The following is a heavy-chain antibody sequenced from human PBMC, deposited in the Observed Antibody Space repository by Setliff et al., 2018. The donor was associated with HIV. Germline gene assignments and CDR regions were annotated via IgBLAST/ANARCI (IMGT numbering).Heavy chain of an antibody. D-gene: IGHD4-4*01. J-gene: IGHJ4*02. CDR1: GFSFRSYA. Sequence: GESLTISCAASGFSFRSYAVSWVRQAPGKGLEWVSVISGSGDITYYRESVKGRFTVSRDNSNNTVYLQMNSLRAEDTAMYYCAKTQTVITVYGPFDFWGQGTPVTVSS. V-gene: IGHV3-23*01. CDR3: AKTQTVITVYGPFDF. CDR2: ISGSGDIT.